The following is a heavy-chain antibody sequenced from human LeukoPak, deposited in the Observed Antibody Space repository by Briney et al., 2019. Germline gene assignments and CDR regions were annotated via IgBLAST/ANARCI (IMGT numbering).Heavy chain of an antibody. V-gene: IGHV3-15*01. CDR2: IKSKGDGGTT. D-gene: IGHD5-12*01. CDR1: GFSFSNAW. J-gene: IGHJ5*02. Sequence: RESLRLSSAAPGFSFSNAWMSCVRQALGKRLERVCSIKSKGDGGTTDYAATVKGRFTISRDDSKNTLYLQMNSLKTEDTAMYYCNKGDPTIRSWGQGTLVTVSS. CDR3: NKGDPTIRS.